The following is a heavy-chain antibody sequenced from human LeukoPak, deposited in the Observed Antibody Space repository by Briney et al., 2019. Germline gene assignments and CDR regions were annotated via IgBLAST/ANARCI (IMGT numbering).Heavy chain of an antibody. Sequence: SETLSLTCAVYGGSFSGYYWSWIRQPPGKGLEWIGEINHSGSTNYNPSLKSRVTISVDTSKNQFSLKLSSVTAADTAVYYCARGRMVRGVVYYYYGMDVWGKGTTVTVSS. CDR2: INHSGST. D-gene: IGHD3-10*01. CDR3: ARGRMVRGVVYYYYGMDV. J-gene: IGHJ6*04. V-gene: IGHV4-34*01. CDR1: GGSFSGYY.